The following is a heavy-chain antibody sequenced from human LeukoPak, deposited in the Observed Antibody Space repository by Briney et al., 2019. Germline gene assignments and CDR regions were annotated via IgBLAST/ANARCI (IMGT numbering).Heavy chain of an antibody. V-gene: IGHV3-11*01. D-gene: IGHD2-15*01. J-gene: IGHJ4*02. CDR3: ARGGSGRTFDF. Sequence: GGSLRLSCAAPGFTFSDYYMSWIRQAPGKGLEWVSYISGGSSTIYYADSLKGRFTVSRDNAKNSLYLLMNSLRAEDTAVYYCARGGSGRTFDFWGQGTLVPVS. CDR2: ISGGSSTI. CDR1: GFTFSDYY.